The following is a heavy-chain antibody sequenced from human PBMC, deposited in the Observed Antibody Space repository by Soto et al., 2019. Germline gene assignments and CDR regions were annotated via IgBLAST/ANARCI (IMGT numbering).Heavy chain of an antibody. CDR1: GYIFTSYG. CDR2: ISPYRGNT. J-gene: IGHJ4*02. Sequence: ASVKVSCKASGYIFTSYGVTWVRQAPGQGLEWMGWISPYRGNTNYAQKLQGRVTMTTDTSTSTAYMELRSLRSDDTAVYYCARVDIVVVPAPPSAAGSFDYWGQGTLVTVSS. D-gene: IGHD2-2*01. V-gene: IGHV1-18*01. CDR3: ARVDIVVVPAPPSAAGSFDY.